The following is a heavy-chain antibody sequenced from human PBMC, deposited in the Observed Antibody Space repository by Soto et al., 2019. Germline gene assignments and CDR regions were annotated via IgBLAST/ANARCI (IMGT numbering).Heavy chain of an antibody. CDR3: ATCGDSVAAVAATPETNYYYNAMDL. D-gene: IGHD2-15*01. V-gene: IGHV1-18*01. CDR2: ISAYNGNT. Sequence: QVQLVQSGAEVKKPGASVKVSCKASGYTFTSYGISWVRQAPGQGLEWMGWISAYNGNTNYAQKVQGRVTMTTDTSTSTAYMELRTLSSDDTALYYCATCGDSVAAVAATPETNYYYNAMDLWGQGTTVTVSS. CDR1: GYTFTSYG. J-gene: IGHJ6*02.